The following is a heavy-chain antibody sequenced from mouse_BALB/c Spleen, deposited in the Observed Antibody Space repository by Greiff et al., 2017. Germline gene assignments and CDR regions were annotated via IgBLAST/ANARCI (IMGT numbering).Heavy chain of an antibody. CDR1: GYTFTDYA. CDR3: ARFDGNYGYAMDY. CDR2: ISTYYGNT. D-gene: IGHD2-1*01. Sequence: VQLQQSGPELVRPGVSVKISCKGSGYTFTDYAMHWVKQSHAKSLEWIGVISTYYGNTNYNQKFKGKATMTVDKSSSTAYMELARLTSEDSAIYYCARFDGNYGYAMDYWGQGTSVTVSS. J-gene: IGHJ4*01. V-gene: IGHV1-67*01.